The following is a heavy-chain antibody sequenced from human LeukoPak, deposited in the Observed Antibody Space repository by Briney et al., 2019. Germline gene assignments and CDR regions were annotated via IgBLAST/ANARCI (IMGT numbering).Heavy chain of an antibody. CDR1: GGSISSGSYY. CDR3: ARNRYYDFWSGYYRTDAFDI. D-gene: IGHD3-3*01. Sequence: TSETLSLTCTVSGGSISSGSYYWSWIRQPAGKGLEWIGRIYTSGSTNYNPSLKSRVTISVDTSKNQFSLKLSSVTAADTAVYYCARNRYYDFWSGYYRTDAFDIWGQGTMVTVSS. V-gene: IGHV4-61*02. CDR2: IYTSGST. J-gene: IGHJ3*02.